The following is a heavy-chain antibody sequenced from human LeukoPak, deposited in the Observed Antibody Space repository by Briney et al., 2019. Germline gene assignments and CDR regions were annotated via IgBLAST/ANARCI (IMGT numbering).Heavy chain of an antibody. CDR2: INHGGST. CDR1: GGSFSGYY. Sequence: PSETLSLTCAVYGGSFSGYYWSWIRQPPGKGLEWIGEINHGGSTNYNPSLKSRVTISVDTSKNQFSLKLSSVTAADTAVYYCARGGVAVAGTCQHWGQGTLVTVSS. CDR3: ARGGVAVAGTCQH. D-gene: IGHD6-19*01. J-gene: IGHJ1*01. V-gene: IGHV4-34*01.